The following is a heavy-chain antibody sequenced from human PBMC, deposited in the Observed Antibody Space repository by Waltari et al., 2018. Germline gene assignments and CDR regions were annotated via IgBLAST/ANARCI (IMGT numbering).Heavy chain of an antibody. V-gene: IGHV3-48*04. CDR2: IGSSGSTK. J-gene: IGHJ4*02. CDR1: GSMFRSYS. CDR3: ARGHEVVAATPFDY. D-gene: IGHD2-15*01. Sequence: EVQLVESGGGLVQPGGSLGLSCAASGSMFRSYSMNWVRPAPGKGLEWVSYIGSSGSTKHYADSVRGRFTISRDNARNSLYLQMIGLRAEDTAVYYCARGHEVVAATPFDYWGQGILVIVSS.